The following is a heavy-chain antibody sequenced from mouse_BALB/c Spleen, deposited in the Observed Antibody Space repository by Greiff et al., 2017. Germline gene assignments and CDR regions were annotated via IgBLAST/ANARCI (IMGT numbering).Heavy chain of an antibody. CDR3: ADYRYDGPWFAY. CDR2: ISSGGST. CDR1: GFTFSSYA. D-gene: IGHD2-14*01. V-gene: IGHV5-6-5*01. J-gene: IGHJ3*01. Sequence: EVQGVESGGGLVKPGGSLKLSCAASGFTFSSYAMSWVRQTPEKRLEWVASISSGGSTYYPDSVKGRFTISRDNARNILYLQMSSLRSEDTAMYYCADYRYDGPWFAYWGQGTLVTVSA.